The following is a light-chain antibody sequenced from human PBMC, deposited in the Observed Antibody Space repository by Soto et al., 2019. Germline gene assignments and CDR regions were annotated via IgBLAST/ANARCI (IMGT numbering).Light chain of an antibody. CDR2: GAS. J-gene: IGKJ1*01. CDR1: QSVSNAY. V-gene: IGKV3-20*01. Sequence: EIVLTQSPGTLSLSPRERATLSCRASQSVSNAYLAWYQHKVGQSPRLLIYGASNRAPGIPDRCSGSGSGTDFTLTISRLEPEDFAVYYCQQYAASPRTFGQGTQGEVK. CDR3: QQYAASPRT.